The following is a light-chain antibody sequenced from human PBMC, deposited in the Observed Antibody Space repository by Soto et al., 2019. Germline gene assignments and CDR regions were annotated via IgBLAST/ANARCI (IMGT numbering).Light chain of an antibody. J-gene: IGLJ1*01. CDR2: DVT. CDR1: NSDVGGYNF. CDR3: SSYTSSSTLV. Sequence: QSVLTQPAFVSGSPGQSITISCTGTNSDVGGYNFVSWYQQHPGKVPKLMIYDVTNQPSGVSNRFSGSKSGNTASLTISGLQAEDEPDYYCSSYTSSSTLVFGTGTKLTVL. V-gene: IGLV2-14*01.